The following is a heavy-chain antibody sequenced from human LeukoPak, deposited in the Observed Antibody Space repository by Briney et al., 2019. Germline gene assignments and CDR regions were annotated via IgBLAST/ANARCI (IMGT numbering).Heavy chain of an antibody. D-gene: IGHD6-19*01. CDR1: GGSISSYY. Sequence: SETLSLTCTVSGGSISSYYWSWIRQPPGKGLEWIGYIYYSGSTNYNPSLKSRVTISVDTSKNQFSLKLSSVTAADTAVYYCARTEQWLAMDYFDYWGQGTLVTVSS. CDR3: ARTEQWLAMDYFDY. CDR2: IYYSGST. J-gene: IGHJ4*02. V-gene: IGHV4-59*01.